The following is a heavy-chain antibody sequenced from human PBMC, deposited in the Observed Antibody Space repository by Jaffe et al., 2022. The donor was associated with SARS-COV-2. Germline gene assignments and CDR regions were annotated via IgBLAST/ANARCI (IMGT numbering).Heavy chain of an antibody. Sequence: QVQLQQWGAGLLKPSETLSLTCAVYGGSFSGYYWSWIRQPPGKGLEWIGEINHSGSTNYNPSLKSRVTISVDTSKNQFSLKLSSVTAADTAVYYCARGFGGDSSGYHHDYWGQGTLVTVSS. D-gene: IGHD3-22*01. CDR2: INHSGST. V-gene: IGHV4-34*01. CDR3: ARGFGGDSSGYHHDY. CDR1: GGSFSGYY. J-gene: IGHJ4*02.